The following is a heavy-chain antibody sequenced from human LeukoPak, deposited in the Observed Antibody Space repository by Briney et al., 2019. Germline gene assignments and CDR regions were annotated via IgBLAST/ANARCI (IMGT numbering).Heavy chain of an antibody. J-gene: IGHJ5*02. CDR3: ARHYGP. V-gene: IGHV4-39*01. Sequence: PSETLSLTCTVSGGSISGCSYYWSWIRQPPGKGLEFIGSVCRSGPTYYSPSLRSRVTMSVDTSQNQFSLRLNSVTAADTAMYYCARHYGPWGQGTLVTVSS. CDR2: VCRSGPT. CDR1: GGSISGCSYY. D-gene: IGHD3-10*01.